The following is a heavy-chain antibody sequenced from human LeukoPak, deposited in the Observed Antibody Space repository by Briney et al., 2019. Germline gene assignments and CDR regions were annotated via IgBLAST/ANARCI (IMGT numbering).Heavy chain of an antibody. V-gene: IGHV3-53*01. Sequence: GGSLRLSCTVSGFTVSSNSMSWVRQAPGKGLEWVSFIYSDNTHYSDSVKGRFTISRDNSKNNLYLQMNSLRAEDTAVYYCARRAGAYSHPYDYWGQGTLVTVSS. CDR1: GFTVSSNS. J-gene: IGHJ4*02. CDR2: IYSDNT. CDR3: ARRAGAYSHPYDY. D-gene: IGHD4/OR15-4a*01.